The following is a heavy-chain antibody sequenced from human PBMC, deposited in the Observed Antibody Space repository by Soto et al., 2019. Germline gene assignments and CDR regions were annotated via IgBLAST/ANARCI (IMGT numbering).Heavy chain of an antibody. D-gene: IGHD6-19*01. CDR1: GYTFTNND. CDR2: IITIFGTA. V-gene: IGHV1-69*06. J-gene: IGHJ3*02. CDR3: ARDAPGIAVAGTLQGAFDI. Sequence: SVKVSCKASGYTFTNNDINWVRQAPGQGLEWIGGIITIFGTANYAQKFQGRVTITADKSTSTAYMELSSLRSEDTAVYYCARDAPGIAVAGTLQGAFDIWGQGTMVTVSS.